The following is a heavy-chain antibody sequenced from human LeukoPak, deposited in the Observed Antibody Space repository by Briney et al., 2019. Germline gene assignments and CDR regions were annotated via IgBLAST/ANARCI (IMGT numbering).Heavy chain of an antibody. D-gene: IGHD3-9*01. Sequence: GGSLRLSCAASGFTVGNNHMNWVRQAPGKGLEWVSVISANGGSTYYADSVKGRFTISRDNSKNTLYLQMNTLRAEDTAVYYCAKVPTYLNIVTGFPFDVWGQGTMVTVSS. CDR3: AKVPTYLNIVTGFPFDV. V-gene: IGHV3-23*01. J-gene: IGHJ3*01. CDR1: GFTVGNNH. CDR2: ISANGGST.